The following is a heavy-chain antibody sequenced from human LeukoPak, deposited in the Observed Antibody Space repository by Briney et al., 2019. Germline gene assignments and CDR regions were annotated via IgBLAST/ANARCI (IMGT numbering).Heavy chain of an antibody. CDR1: GGTFSSYA. J-gene: IGHJ6*02. V-gene: IGHV1-69*13. Sequence: SVKVSCKASGGTFSSYAISWVRQAPGQGLEWMGGIIPIFGTANYAQKFQGRVTITADESTSTAYMELSSPRSEDTAVYYCARDRVDIVVVPAASPHYGMDVWGQGTTVTVSS. CDR3: ARDRVDIVVVPAASPHYGMDV. D-gene: IGHD2-2*01. CDR2: IIPIFGTA.